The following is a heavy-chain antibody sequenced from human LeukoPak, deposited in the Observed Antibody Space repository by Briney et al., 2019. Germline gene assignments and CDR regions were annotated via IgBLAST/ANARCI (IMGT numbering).Heavy chain of an antibody. D-gene: IGHD3-10*01. CDR1: GGSITSDT. CDR2: RHYSGST. Sequence: SETLSLTCTVSGGSITSDTWSWIRQPPGKGLEWIGNRHYSGSTNYNPSLKSRVTISVDTSKNQFSLKLSSVTAADTAVYYCARLARLTLIRGVTGYHSLDVWGKGTKVTVSS. CDR3: ARLARLTLIRGVTGYHSLDV. V-gene: IGHV4-59*01. J-gene: IGHJ6*04.